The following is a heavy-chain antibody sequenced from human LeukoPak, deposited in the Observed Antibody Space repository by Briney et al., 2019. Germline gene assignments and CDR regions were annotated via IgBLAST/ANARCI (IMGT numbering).Heavy chain of an antibody. Sequence: GGSLRLCCAASGFGFSNSWMAWVRQAPGKGLEWVAIIKQDGSQTLYVDSVRGRFVISRDNARNSLYLQMNNLRVEDTGVYYCAGPTWYFSYWGQGTLVTVSS. CDR2: IKQDGSQT. J-gene: IGHJ1*01. D-gene: IGHD6-13*01. CDR3: AGPTWYFSY. V-gene: IGHV3-7*01. CDR1: GFGFSNSW.